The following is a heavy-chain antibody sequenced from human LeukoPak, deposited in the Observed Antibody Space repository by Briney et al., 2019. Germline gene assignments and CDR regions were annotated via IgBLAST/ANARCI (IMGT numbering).Heavy chain of an antibody. CDR2: ISSSGSYI. J-gene: IGHJ5*02. CDR3: VRDRYCSSASCLPNWFDP. V-gene: IGHV3-21*01. CDR1: GFTFSSYS. D-gene: IGHD2-2*01. Sequence: GGSLRLSCAASGFTFSSYSMVWVRQAPGKGLEWVSSISSSGSYIYYAHSVKGRFTISRDNAKNSLYLQMTSLRAEDTAVYYCVRDRYCSSASCLPNWFDPWGQGTPVTVSS.